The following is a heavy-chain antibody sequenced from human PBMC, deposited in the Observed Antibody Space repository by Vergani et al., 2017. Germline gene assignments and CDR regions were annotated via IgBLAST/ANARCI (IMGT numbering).Heavy chain of an antibody. Sequence: QVQLVQSGAEVKKPGASVKVSCKASGYTFTGYYMHWVRQAPGQGLEWMGWINPNSGGTNYAQKFQGRVTMTRDTSISTAYMELSSLRSEDTAVYYCARVQSVEGGYYFDYWGQGTLVTVSS. D-gene: IGHD3-16*01. J-gene: IGHJ4*02. CDR2: INPNSGGT. CDR3: ARVQSVEGGYYFDY. V-gene: IGHV1-2*02. CDR1: GYTFTGYY.